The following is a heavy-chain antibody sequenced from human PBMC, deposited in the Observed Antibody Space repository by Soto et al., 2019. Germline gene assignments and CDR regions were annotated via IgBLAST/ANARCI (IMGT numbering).Heavy chain of an antibody. CDR2: IYWDDDK. Sequence: QITLKESGPTRVKPTQTLALTCTFSGFSLTTSGVGVGWIRKTPGKALEWLAVIYWDDDKRYSPSLKSRLTIPNDTSKNQVVLTMADMDPVDTATYFCAHRGYMYGNWDHGYFDYWGQGTLVTVSS. CDR3: AHRGYMYGNWDHGYFDY. J-gene: IGHJ4*02. D-gene: IGHD5-18*01. CDR1: GFSLTTSGVG. V-gene: IGHV2-5*02.